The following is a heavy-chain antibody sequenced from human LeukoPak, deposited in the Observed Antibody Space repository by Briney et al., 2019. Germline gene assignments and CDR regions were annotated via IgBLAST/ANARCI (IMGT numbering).Heavy chain of an antibody. CDR1: GYTIMSYG. D-gene: IGHD4-23*01. Sequence: ASVKVSCQASGYTIMSYGISWVRQAPGKGLEWMGWINTSNGITNYAQDFQGRVSMTTDISTNKVYMELRSLRSDGTAVYYCAREGTSVVAFDIWGQGTMVTVSS. CDR3: AREGTSVVAFDI. V-gene: IGHV1-18*01. CDR2: INTSNGIT. J-gene: IGHJ3*02.